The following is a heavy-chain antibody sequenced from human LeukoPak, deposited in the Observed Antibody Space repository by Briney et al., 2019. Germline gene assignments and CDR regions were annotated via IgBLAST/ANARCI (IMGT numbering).Heavy chain of an antibody. CDR1: GYNFTTYW. CDR2: IYPGDSDT. J-gene: IGHJ3*02. V-gene: IGHV5-51*01. D-gene: IGHD5-24*01. CDR3: ARPLEMATEQDAFDI. Sequence: GESLKISCKGSGYNFTTYWIGWVRQMPGKGLEWMGIIYPGDSDTRYSPSFQGQVTISADKSISTAYLQWSSLKASDTAMYYCARPLEMATEQDAFDIWGQGTMVTVSS.